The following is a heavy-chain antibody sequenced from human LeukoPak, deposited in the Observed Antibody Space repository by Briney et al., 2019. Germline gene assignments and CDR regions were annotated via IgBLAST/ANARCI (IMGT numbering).Heavy chain of an antibody. D-gene: IGHD1-26*01. V-gene: IGHV4-59*01. CDR3: AKDWELGS. CDR1: GASITSYY. J-gene: IGHJ5*02. Sequence: SETLSLTCSVSGASITSYYWNWIRQPPGKGLEWIGNIHISGGTNYNPSLKNRVTISLDTSKNQFSLKLTSVTAADTAFYYCAKDWELGSWGQGTLVTVSS. CDR2: IHISGGT.